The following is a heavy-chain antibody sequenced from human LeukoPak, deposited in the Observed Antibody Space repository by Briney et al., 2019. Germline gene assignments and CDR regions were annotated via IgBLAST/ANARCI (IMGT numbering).Heavy chain of an antibody. V-gene: IGHV3-21*04. CDR3: AKAWGYSGSYPTDY. CDR2: ISSSSSYI. J-gene: IGHJ4*02. CDR1: GFTFSSYS. D-gene: IGHD1-26*01. Sequence: PGGSLRLSCAASGFTFSSYSMNWVRQAPGKGLEWVSSISSSSSYIYYADSVKGRFTISRDNAKNSLYLQMNSLRAEDTAVYYCAKAWGYSGSYPTDYWGQGTLVTVSS.